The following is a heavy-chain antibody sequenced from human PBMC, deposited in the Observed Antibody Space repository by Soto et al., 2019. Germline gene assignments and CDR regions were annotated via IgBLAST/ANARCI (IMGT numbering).Heavy chain of an antibody. J-gene: IGHJ6*02. CDR1: GYTFTSYG. CDR3: AREGDVPYYSYGMDV. V-gene: IGHV1-18*01. CDR2: ISGYNGKT. Sequence: QVQLVQSGGEVRKPGASVTVSCKASGYTFTSYGISWVRQAPGQGLEWMGWISGYNGKTNYAQKVQDRVTMTTDTSTSTVYLELRSLRFDDTAVYYCAREGDVPYYSYGMDVWAQGTTVTVSS. D-gene: IGHD2-21*02.